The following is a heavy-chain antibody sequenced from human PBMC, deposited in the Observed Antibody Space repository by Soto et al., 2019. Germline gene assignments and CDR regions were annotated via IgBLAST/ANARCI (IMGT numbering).Heavy chain of an antibody. V-gene: IGHV3-73*01. D-gene: IGHD1-26*01. CDR3: TRHVIVGATDWFDP. Sequence: HGGSLRLSSAASGFTFSASPIHWVRKASGKGLEWVGRIKTNSNNYATAYAASVRGRFTISRDDSKNTAYLQLNSLKTDDTAVYYCTRHVIVGATDWFDPWGQGTLVTVSS. J-gene: IGHJ5*02. CDR2: IKTNSNNYAT. CDR1: GFTFSASP.